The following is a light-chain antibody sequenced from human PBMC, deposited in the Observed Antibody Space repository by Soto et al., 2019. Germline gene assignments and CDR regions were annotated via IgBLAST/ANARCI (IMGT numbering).Light chain of an antibody. J-gene: IGKJ3*01. CDR1: QSLLHRNGFNF. Sequence: DIVMTQSPLSLPVTPGEPASISCRSSQSLLHRNGFNFLDWYLQKPGQSPQLLIYLGSNRASGVPDRFSGSGSGTDFTLKISRVEAEDVGIYYCMQALQTPGTFDPGTKVDIK. CDR3: MQALQTPGT. V-gene: IGKV2-28*01. CDR2: LGS.